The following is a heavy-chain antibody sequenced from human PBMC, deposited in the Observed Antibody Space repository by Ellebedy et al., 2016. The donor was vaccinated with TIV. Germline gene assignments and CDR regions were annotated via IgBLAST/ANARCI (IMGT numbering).Heavy chain of an antibody. CDR1: GFTFSSYG. V-gene: IGHV3-23*01. Sequence: GESLKISCAASGFTFSSYGMHWVRQAPGKGLEWVSAITGNGINTYHTDSVKGRFTISRDNSKNTLYLQMNSLRAEDTAVYSCAKAPIETCRGVICYPFDNWGLGTLVTVSS. CDR2: ITGNGINT. J-gene: IGHJ4*02. D-gene: IGHD2-15*01. CDR3: AKAPIETCRGVICYPFDN.